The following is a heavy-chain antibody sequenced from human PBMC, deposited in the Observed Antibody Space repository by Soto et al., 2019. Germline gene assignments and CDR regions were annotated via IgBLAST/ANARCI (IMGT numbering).Heavy chain of an antibody. J-gene: IGHJ4*02. CDR2: ISGSGGSA. Sequence: GGSLRLSCAASGFPFSSYAMSWVRQAPGKGLEWVSAISGSGGSAYYADSAKGRFTISRDNSKNTLYLQMNSLRAEDTAVYYCAKETYDSSGYPDYWGQGTLVTVSS. CDR3: AKETYDSSGYPDY. CDR1: GFPFSSYA. D-gene: IGHD3-22*01. V-gene: IGHV3-23*01.